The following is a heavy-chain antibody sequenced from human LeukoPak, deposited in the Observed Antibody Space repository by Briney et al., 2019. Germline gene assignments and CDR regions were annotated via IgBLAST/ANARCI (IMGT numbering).Heavy chain of an antibody. J-gene: IGHJ4*02. CDR3: ASAYSSSWFDY. Sequence: SETLSLTCTLSGGSISSYYWSWIRQPPGKGLEWIGYIYYSGSTNYNPSLKSRVTISVDTSKNQFSLKLSSVTAADTAVYYCASAYSSSWFDYWGQGTLVTVSS. CDR2: IYYSGST. CDR1: GGSISSYY. V-gene: IGHV4-59*08. D-gene: IGHD6-13*01.